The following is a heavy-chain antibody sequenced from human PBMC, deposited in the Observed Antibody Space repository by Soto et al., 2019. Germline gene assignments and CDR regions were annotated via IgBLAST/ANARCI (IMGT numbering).Heavy chain of an antibody. CDR3: ARGKPSGYRFGPRNFFYYGLDV. J-gene: IGHJ6*02. V-gene: IGHV4-34*01. D-gene: IGHD5-18*01. CDR1: SASLGAHY. CDR2: VHPSGST. Sequence: SETLSLTCAVFSASLGAHYWAWIRQSPDKGLEWIGEVHPSGSTDYNPSLKRRLTLSLDTSKNQFSLKVASVTAADTAVYYCARGKPSGYRFGPRNFFYYGLDVWGPGTTVTVSS.